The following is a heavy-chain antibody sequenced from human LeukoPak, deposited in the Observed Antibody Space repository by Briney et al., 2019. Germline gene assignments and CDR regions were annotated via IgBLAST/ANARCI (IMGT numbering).Heavy chain of an antibody. Sequence: GGSLRLSCAASGFIVSSNYMNWVRQAPGKGLEGVSVIYSGGSTYYADSVKGRFTISRHNSKNTLYLQMNSLRADDTAVYYCARDSSGLSFDYWGQGTLVTVSS. J-gene: IGHJ4*02. D-gene: IGHD6-19*01. CDR3: ARDSSGLSFDY. V-gene: IGHV3-53*04. CDR1: GFIVSSNY. CDR2: IYSGGST.